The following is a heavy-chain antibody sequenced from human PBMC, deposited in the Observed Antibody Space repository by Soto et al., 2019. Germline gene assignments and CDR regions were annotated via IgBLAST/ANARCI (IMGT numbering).Heavy chain of an antibody. Sequence: ESGGGVVQPERSLRLACAASGFTVSNYGIHWVRQAPGKGLEWVAVIWSDGSKQYYADSVRGRFTIYCDDSKNTVFLQMHALRAEDTAVYYRARDGETSSHYSRFDYWGQGTLVTVS. D-gene: IGHD3-3*01. J-gene: IGHJ4*02. V-gene: IGHV3-33*01. CDR3: ARDGETSSHYSRFDY. CDR1: GFTVSNYG. CDR2: IWSDGSKQ.